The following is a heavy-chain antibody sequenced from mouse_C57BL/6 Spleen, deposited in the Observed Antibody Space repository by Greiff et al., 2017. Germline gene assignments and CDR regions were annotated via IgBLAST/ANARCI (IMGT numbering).Heavy chain of an antibody. CDR2: INYDGSST. D-gene: IGHD3-2*02. Sequence: EVKLVESEGGLVQPGSSMKLSCTASGFTFSDYYMAWVRQVPEKGLEWVANINYDGSSTYYLDSLKSRFIISRDNAKNILYLQMSSLKSEDTATYYCARGTAQATMDYWGQGTSVTVSS. CDR3: ARGTAQATMDY. J-gene: IGHJ4*01. CDR1: GFTFSDYY. V-gene: IGHV5-16*01.